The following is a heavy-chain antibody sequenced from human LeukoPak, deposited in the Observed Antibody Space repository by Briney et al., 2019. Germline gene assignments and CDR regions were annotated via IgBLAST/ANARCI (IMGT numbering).Heavy chain of an antibody. CDR2: IRYDGSNK. D-gene: IGHD5-18*01. V-gene: IGHV3-30*02. J-gene: IGHJ4*02. CDR1: GFTFSSYG. CDR3: AKAGDTAMAHLYYFDY. Sequence: GESLRLSCAASGFTFSSYGMHWVRQAPGKGLGWVAFIRYDGSNKYYADSVRGRFTISRDNSKNTLYLQMNSLRAEDTAVYYCAKAGDTAMAHLYYFDYWGQGTLVTVSS.